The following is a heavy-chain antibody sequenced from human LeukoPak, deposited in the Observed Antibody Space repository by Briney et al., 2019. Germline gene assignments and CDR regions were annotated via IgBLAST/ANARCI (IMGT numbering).Heavy chain of an antibody. CDR1: GFTFDDYT. D-gene: IGHD3-22*01. J-gene: IGHJ4*02. Sequence: GGSLRLSCAASGFTFDDYTMHWVRQAPGKGLEWVSLISWDGGCTYYADSVKGRFTISRDNSKNSLYLQMNSLRTEDTALYYCAKARGYYYGPDYWGQGTLVTVSS. CDR2: ISWDGGCT. V-gene: IGHV3-43*01. CDR3: AKARGYYYGPDY.